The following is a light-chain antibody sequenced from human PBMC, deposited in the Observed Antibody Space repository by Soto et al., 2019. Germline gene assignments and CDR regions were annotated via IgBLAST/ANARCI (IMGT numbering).Light chain of an antibody. CDR1: QSVSSY. V-gene: IGKV3-11*01. CDR2: DAA. Sequence: EIVLTQSPATLSLSPGERDTLSCRASQSVSSYLAWYKQKPGQAPRLLIYDAANRATGIPARFSGSGSGTDFSLSISSLEPEDCAVYYCQQRSNLFLTCGGGPKVEIK. CDR3: QQRSNLFLT. J-gene: IGKJ4*01.